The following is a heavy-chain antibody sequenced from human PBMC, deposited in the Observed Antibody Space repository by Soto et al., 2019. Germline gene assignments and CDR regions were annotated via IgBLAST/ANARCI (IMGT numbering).Heavy chain of an antibody. V-gene: IGHV4-61*01. Sequence: SDTLSLTCPFLGFSVPSRSYYWTLSRQLPGKGLEWIGYISNSGSTNYNPSLKSRVTISVDTSKTQFSLNLSSVTAADTAVYYCSRAYFYGSGRGRSMDVWGQGTTVT. CDR2: ISNSGST. D-gene: IGHD3-10*01. J-gene: IGHJ6*02. CDR3: SRAYFYGSGRGRSMDV. CDR1: GFSVPSRSYY.